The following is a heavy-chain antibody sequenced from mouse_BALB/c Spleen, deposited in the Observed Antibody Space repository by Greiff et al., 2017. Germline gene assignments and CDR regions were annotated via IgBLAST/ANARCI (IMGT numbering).Heavy chain of an antibody. V-gene: IGHV5-6*01. CDR2: ISSGGSYT. Sequence: EVKVVESGGDLVKPGGSLKLSCAASGFTFSSYGMSWVRQTPDKRLEWVATISSGGSYTYYPDSVKGRFTISRDNAKNTLYLQMSSLKSEDTAMYYCARWGGNYWGQGTSVTVSS. CDR1: GFTFSSYG. J-gene: IGHJ4*01. CDR3: ARWGGNY. D-gene: IGHD2-14*01.